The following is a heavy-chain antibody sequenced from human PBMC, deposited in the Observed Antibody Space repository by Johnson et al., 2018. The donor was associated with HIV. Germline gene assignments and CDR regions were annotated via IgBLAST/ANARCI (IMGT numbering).Heavy chain of an antibody. CDR2: INSGGST. Sequence: MMLVESGGGLVQPGGSLRLSCAASGFTVSSNNMSWVRQAPGKGLEWVSVINSGGSTYYADSVKGRFTFSTDNSKNTLYLQMNSLRREDTAVYYCARGVRNSYGYLLGTFDIWGQGTMVTVSS. D-gene: IGHD5-18*01. CDR3: ARGVRNSYGYLLGTFDI. V-gene: IGHV3-66*02. CDR1: GFTVSSNN. J-gene: IGHJ3*02.